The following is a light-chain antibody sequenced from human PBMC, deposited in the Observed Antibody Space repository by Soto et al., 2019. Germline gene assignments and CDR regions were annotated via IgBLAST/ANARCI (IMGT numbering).Light chain of an antibody. CDR2: DTS. V-gene: IGLV7-46*01. CDR1: PGAVTSGHY. CDR3: LLSYSGARV. J-gene: IGLJ3*02. Sequence: QAVVTQAPSLSVSPGGTGPRTCGSSPGAVTSGHYPYWFQQKPGQSPRTLIYDTSNKHSWTPARFSGSLLGGTAALTLSGAQPEDEAEYYCLLSYSGARVVCGGTKLTV.